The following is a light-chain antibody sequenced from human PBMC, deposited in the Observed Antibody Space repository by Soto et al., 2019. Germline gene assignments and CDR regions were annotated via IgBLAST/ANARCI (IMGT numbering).Light chain of an antibody. V-gene: IGKV4-1*01. CDR2: WAS. Sequence: DIVMTQSPDSLAVSLGERATFNCKSSQSVLSTSNNKNYLAWYQQKPGQPPRRLIYWASSRESGVPDRFSGGGSGTDFTLTISSMQAEDVAVYYCQQYFGTPVIFGQGTKLYIK. CDR3: QQYFGTPVI. CDR1: QSVLSTSNNKNY. J-gene: IGKJ2*01.